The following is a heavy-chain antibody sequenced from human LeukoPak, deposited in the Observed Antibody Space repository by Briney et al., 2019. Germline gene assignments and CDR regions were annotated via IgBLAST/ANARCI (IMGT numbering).Heavy chain of an antibody. Sequence: ASVKVSCKASGYTFTSYDINWVRQATGQGLEWMGIINPSGGSTSYAQKFQGRVTMTRDTSTSTVYMELSSLRSEDTAVYYCARQTADIVVVPAAKGAFDIWGQGTMVTVSS. CDR2: INPSGGST. D-gene: IGHD2-2*01. V-gene: IGHV1-46*01. CDR3: ARQTADIVVVPAAKGAFDI. J-gene: IGHJ3*02. CDR1: GYTFTSYD.